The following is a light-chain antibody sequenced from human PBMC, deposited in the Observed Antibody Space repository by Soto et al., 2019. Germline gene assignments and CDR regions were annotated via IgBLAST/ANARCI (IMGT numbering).Light chain of an antibody. V-gene: IGKV1-9*01. J-gene: IGKJ3*01. CDR3: QQLNSYVFA. Sequence: DIQLTQSPSFLSASVGDRVTITCRASQDVIRYLAWYQQKPGKAPNLLIYAASTLRSGVPSRFSGSGSETEFTLTISSLQPEDFATYCCQQLNSYVFAFGPGTKVDIK. CDR1: QDVIRY. CDR2: AAS.